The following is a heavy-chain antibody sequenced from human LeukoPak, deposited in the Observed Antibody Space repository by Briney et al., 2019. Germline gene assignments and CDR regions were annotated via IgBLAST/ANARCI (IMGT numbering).Heavy chain of an antibody. D-gene: IGHD7-27*01. J-gene: IGHJ4*02. CDR1: GFTFSTYS. V-gene: IGHV3-21*01. CDR3: AKGKGQNWDPFDC. Sequence: PGGSLRLSCAASGFTFSTYSMTWVRQAPGKGLERVSSISSSSSYIYYADSLKGRFTISRDNAKNSLYLQMNSLRAEDTAVYYCAKGKGQNWDPFDCWGQGTLVTVSS. CDR2: ISSSSSYI.